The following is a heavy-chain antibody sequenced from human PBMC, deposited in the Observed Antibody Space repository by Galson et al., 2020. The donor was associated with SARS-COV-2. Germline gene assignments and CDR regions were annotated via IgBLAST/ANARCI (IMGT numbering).Heavy chain of an antibody. D-gene: IGHD4-17*01. Sequence: SETLSLTCTVSGGSISSSSYYWGWIRQPPGKGLEWIGSIYYSGSTYYNPSLKSRVTISVDTSKNQFSLKLSSVTAADTAVYYCATNLVSFDYGGNSHAFDIWGQGTMVTVSS. CDR3: ATNLVSFDYGGNSHAFDI. J-gene: IGHJ3*02. V-gene: IGHV4-39*01. CDR1: GGSISSSSYY. CDR2: IYYSGST.